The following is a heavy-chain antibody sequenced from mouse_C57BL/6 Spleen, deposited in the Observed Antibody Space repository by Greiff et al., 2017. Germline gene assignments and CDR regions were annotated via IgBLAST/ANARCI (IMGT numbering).Heavy chain of an antibody. D-gene: IGHD3-2*02. Sequence: EVQLQESGGGLVQPKGSLKLSCAASGFSFNTYAMNWVRQAPGKGLEWVARIRSKSNNYATYYADSVKDRFTISRDDSESMLYLQMNNLKTEDTAMYYCVRRLDSSGYRYYAMDYWGQGTSVTVSS. CDR2: IRSKSNNYAT. CDR1: GFSFNTYA. CDR3: VRRLDSSGYRYYAMDY. V-gene: IGHV10-1*01. J-gene: IGHJ4*01.